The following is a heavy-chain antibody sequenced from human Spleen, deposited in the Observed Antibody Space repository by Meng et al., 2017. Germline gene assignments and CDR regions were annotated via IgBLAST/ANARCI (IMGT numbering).Heavy chain of an antibody. CDR1: GFTFSSYS. J-gene: IGHJ3*02. CDR3: ARDLIYYYDSSGYDAFDI. CDR2: ISSSSSYI. V-gene: IGHV3-21*01. Sequence: EVQLVESGGGLVKPGGSLRLSCAASGFTFSSYSMNWVRQAPGKGLEWVSSISSSSSYIYYADSVKGRFTISRDNAKNSLYLQMNSLRAEDTAVYYCARDLIYYYDSSGYDAFDIWGQGTMVTVSS. D-gene: IGHD3-22*01.